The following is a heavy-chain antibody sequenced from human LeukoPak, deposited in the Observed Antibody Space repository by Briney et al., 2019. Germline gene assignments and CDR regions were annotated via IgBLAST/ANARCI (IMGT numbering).Heavy chain of an antibody. CDR1: GYMFTGYY. CDR3: ATDAYYDTSGVYPSNY. J-gene: IGHJ4*02. D-gene: IGHD3-22*01. Sequence: ASVKVSCKTSGYMFTGYYMHWLRQAPGQGLEWMGRINPNSGGTNYAQKFQGRVTMTRDTSISTAYMELSRLRSDDTAIYYCATDAYYDTSGVYPSNYWGKGTLVTVSS. V-gene: IGHV1-2*06. CDR2: INPNSGGT.